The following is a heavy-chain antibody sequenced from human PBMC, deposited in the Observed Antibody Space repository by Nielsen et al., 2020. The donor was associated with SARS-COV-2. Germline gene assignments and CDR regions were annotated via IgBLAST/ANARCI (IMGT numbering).Heavy chain of an antibody. CDR1: GGSFSGYY. D-gene: IGHD4-23*01. CDR3: ARGYRTTVVTDYFYGMDV. CDR2: INHSGST. V-gene: IGHV4-34*01. Sequence: SETLSLTCVAYGGSFSGYYWSWIRQPPGKGLEWIGEINHSGSTSYNPSLKSRVTISVDTSKNQFSLKLTSMTAADTAVYYCARGYRTTVVTDYFYGMDVWGQGTTVIVSS. J-gene: IGHJ6*02.